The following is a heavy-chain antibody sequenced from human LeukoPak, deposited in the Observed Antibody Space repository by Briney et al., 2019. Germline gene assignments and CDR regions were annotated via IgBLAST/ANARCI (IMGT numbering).Heavy chain of an antibody. D-gene: IGHD6-13*01. CDR3: AHKYLSSWRTVAFDI. CDR2: IYWNDDK. J-gene: IGHJ3*02. V-gene: IGHV2-5*01. CDR1: GFSLSTSGVG. Sequence: SGPTLVKPTQTLTLTCTFSGFSLSTSGVGVGWIRQPPGKALEWLALIYWNDDKRYSPSLKSRLTITKDTSKNQVVLTMINMDPVDTATYYCAHKYLSSWRTVAFDIWGQGTMVTVSS.